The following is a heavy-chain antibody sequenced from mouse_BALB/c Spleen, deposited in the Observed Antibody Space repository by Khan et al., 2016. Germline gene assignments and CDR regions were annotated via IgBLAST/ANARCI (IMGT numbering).Heavy chain of an antibody. V-gene: IGHV1-15*01. J-gene: IGHJ4*01. CDR2: IHQGSGGT. CDR1: GYTFTDYE. Sequence: QVQLKQSGAELVRPGASVKLSCKALGYTFTDYEMHWVKQTPVHGLEWIGVIHQGSGGTATNQYFKGKATLTADKSSRTAYMDLSSLTSEGSAVYYCTIRRNYDGYYVEMDYWGQGSSVTVSS. D-gene: IGHD2-3*01. CDR3: TIRRNYDGYYVEMDY.